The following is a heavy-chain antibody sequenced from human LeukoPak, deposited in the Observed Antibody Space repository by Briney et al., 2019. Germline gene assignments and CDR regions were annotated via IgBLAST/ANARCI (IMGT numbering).Heavy chain of an antibody. CDR1: GFIFRNYA. CDR3: AKASWVSNVDAVL. J-gene: IGHJ4*02. CDR2: LRGDGET. D-gene: IGHD3-16*01. V-gene: IGHV3-23*01. Sequence: GGSLRLSCAASGFIFRNYAMSWVRQGQARGLEWVSSLRGDGETFYAASVKGRFTLSRDDSRNTVYFQLNNLRVDDTAIYYCAKASWVSNVDAVLWGQGTLVTVSS.